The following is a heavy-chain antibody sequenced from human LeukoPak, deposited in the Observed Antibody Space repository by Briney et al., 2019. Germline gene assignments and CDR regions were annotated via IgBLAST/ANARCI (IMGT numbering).Heavy chain of an antibody. V-gene: IGHV4-59*12. Sequence: PSETLSLTCTVSGGSISSYYWSWIRQPPGKGLEWIGYIYYSGSTYYNPSLRSRLTILVDTSRNQFSLKLYSVTAADTAVYHCASRGAGSSLIGFDPWGQGTLVTVSS. D-gene: IGHD3-10*01. CDR3: ASRGAGSSLIGFDP. CDR1: GGSISSYY. J-gene: IGHJ5*02. CDR2: IYYSGST.